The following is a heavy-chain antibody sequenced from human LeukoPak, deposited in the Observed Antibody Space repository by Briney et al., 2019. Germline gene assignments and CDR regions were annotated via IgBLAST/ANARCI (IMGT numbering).Heavy chain of an antibody. V-gene: IGHV1-2*02. J-gene: IGHJ5*02. CDR2: ISPNSGGT. D-gene: IGHD2-2*02. Sequence: ASVKVSCKASGYTFTDYYIHWVRQAPGQGLEWMGWISPNSGGTNYAQKFQGRVTMTRGTSIDTAYMELSRLRSDDTAVYGCARAHCGSIGCYSGFDPWGQGTLVTVSS. CDR1: GYTFTDYY. CDR3: ARAHCGSIGCYSGFDP.